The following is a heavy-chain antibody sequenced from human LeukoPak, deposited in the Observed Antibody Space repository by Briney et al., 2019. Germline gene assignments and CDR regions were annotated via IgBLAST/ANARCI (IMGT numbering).Heavy chain of an antibody. Sequence: GASVKVSCKASGYTFTSYGISWVRQAPGQGLEWMGWISAYNGSTNYAQKLQGRVTMTTDTSTSTAYMELRSLRSDDTAVYYCARDKDYDILTGYPPYAYWGQGTLVTVSS. J-gene: IGHJ4*02. CDR3: ARDKDYDILTGYPPYAY. CDR2: ISAYNGST. V-gene: IGHV1-18*01. D-gene: IGHD3-9*01. CDR1: GYTFTSYG.